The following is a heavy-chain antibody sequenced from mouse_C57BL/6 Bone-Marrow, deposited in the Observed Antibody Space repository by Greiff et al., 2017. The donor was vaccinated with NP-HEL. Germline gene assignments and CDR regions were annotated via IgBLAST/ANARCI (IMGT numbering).Heavy chain of an antibody. V-gene: IGHV1-81*01. CDR1: GYTFTSYG. CDR3: ARRCRSNPFAY. D-gene: IGHD2-5*01. J-gene: IGHJ3*01. CDR2: IYPRSGNT. Sequence: QVQLKQSGAELARPGASVKLSCKASGYTFTSYGISWVKQRTGQGLEWIGEIYPRSGNTYYNEKFKGKATLTADKSSSTAYMELRSLTSEDSAVYFCARRCRSNPFAYWGQGTLVTVSA.